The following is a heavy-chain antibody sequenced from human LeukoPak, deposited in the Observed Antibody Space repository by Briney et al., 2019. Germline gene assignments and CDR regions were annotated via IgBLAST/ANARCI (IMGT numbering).Heavy chain of an antibody. CDR2: TYYRSKWYN. V-gene: IGHV6-1*01. Sequence: SQTLSLTCAISGDSVSNNSAAWNWLRQSPSRGLEWLGRTYYRSKWYNDYAVSVKSRITINPDTSKNQFSLQLNSVTPEDTAVYYCARASLSRREDLFDYWGQGTLVTVSS. CDR1: GDSVSNNSAA. D-gene: IGHD5-24*01. J-gene: IGHJ4*02. CDR3: ARASLSRREDLFDY.